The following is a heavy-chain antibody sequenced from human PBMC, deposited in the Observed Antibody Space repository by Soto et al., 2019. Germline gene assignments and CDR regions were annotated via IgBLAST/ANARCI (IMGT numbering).Heavy chain of an antibody. Sequence: DSGPTLVNPTQTLTLTRTFSGFSLTTSRVCVGWIRQPPGKCLEWLAIIYWDDDRRYSPSLESRLAITKDTSKNQVVLTMTNLDPVDTATYYCAHIMITYGGVIALDAFDFWGQGTMVTVSS. D-gene: IGHD3-16*02. CDR1: GFSLTTSRVC. J-gene: IGHJ3*01. CDR3: AHIMITYGGVIALDAFDF. CDR2: IYWDDDR. V-gene: IGHV2-5*02.